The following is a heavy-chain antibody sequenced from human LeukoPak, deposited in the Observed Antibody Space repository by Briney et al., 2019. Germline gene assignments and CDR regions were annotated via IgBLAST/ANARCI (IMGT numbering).Heavy chain of an antibody. CDR1: GFTFSDYY. CDR2: ISSSSSYT. D-gene: IGHD3-10*01. J-gene: IGHJ4*02. CDR3: ARDPPPYYYGSGSYPDY. Sequence: GGSLRLSCAASGFTFSDYYMSWIRQAPGKGLEWVSYISSSSSYTNYADSVKGRFTISRDNAKNSLYLQMNSLRAEDTAVYYCARDPPPYYYGSGSYPDYWGQGTLVTVSS. V-gene: IGHV3-11*06.